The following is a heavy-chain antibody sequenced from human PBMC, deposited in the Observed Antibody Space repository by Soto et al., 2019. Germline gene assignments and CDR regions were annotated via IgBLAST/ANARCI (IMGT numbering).Heavy chain of an antibody. D-gene: IGHD3-10*01. CDR2: ISGSGGST. CDR3: ARDSGSNWFDP. J-gene: IGHJ5*02. Sequence: GGSLRLSCAASGFTFSSYAMSWVRQAPGKGLEWVSAISGSGGSTYYADSVKGRFTISRDNAKNSLYLQMNSLRAEDTAVYYCARDSGSNWFDPWGQGTLVTVSS. V-gene: IGHV3-23*01. CDR1: GFTFSSYA.